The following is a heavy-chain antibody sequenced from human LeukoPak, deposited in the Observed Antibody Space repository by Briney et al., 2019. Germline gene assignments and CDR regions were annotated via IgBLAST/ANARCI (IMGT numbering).Heavy chain of an antibody. Sequence: GGSLRLSCAASGFTFSSYSMNWVRQAPGKGLERVSYISSSGTTINYADSVKGRFTISRDTAKNSLYLQMNSLRAEDTAVYYCARGLSSGWQGHWGQGTLVTVSS. V-gene: IGHV3-48*04. D-gene: IGHD6-19*01. CDR2: ISSSGTTI. J-gene: IGHJ4*02. CDR3: ARGLSSGWQGH. CDR1: GFTFSSYS.